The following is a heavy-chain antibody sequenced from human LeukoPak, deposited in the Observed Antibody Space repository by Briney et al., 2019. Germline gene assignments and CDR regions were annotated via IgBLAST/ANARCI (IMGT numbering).Heavy chain of an antibody. Sequence: GGSLRLSCAVSGFIFSSYEMNWVRQAPGKGLEWVSYISSSGSTRYYADSVKGRFTISRDNAKNSLYLQMNSLRAEDTAVYYCAREGEYDYYYGMDVWGKGTTVTVSS. CDR3: AREGEYDYYYGMDV. J-gene: IGHJ6*04. V-gene: IGHV3-48*03. CDR2: ISSSGSTR. CDR1: GFIFSSYE. D-gene: IGHD2/OR15-2a*01.